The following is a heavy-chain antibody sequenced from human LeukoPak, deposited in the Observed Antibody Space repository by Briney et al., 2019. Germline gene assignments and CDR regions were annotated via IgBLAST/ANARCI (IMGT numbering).Heavy chain of an antibody. CDR1: GYSISSGYH. J-gene: IGHJ4*02. CDR3: ARDLSYYGSGVFDY. D-gene: IGHD3-10*01. V-gene: IGHV4-38-2*02. Sequence: SETLSLTCSVSGYSISSGYHWGWIRQPPGKGLEWIGNIYHSGSTNYNPSLKSRVTISVDTSKNQFSLKLSSVTAADTAVYYCARDLSYYGSGVFDYWGQGTLVTVSS. CDR2: IYHSGST.